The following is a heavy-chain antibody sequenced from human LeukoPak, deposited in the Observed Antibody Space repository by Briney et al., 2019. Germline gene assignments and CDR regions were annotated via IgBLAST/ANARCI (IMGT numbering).Heavy chain of an antibody. CDR1: GFTFGSSA. CDR2: FSRSGPDT. D-gene: IGHD6-13*01. V-gene: IGHV3-23*01. Sequence: GGSLRLSCAASGFTFGSSAMSWVRQAPGKGPEWVSTFSRSGPDTYYADSVKGRFTIFRDNSKNTLYLQMNSIRAEDTAVYYCAKGSLGSWYYFDYWGQGTLVTVSS. CDR3: AKGSLGSWYYFDY. J-gene: IGHJ4*02.